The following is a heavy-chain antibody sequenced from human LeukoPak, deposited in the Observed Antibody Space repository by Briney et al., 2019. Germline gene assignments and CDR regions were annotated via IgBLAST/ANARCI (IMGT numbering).Heavy chain of an antibody. CDR2: ISGSGDNT. J-gene: IGHJ4*02. D-gene: IGHD2-15*01. V-gene: IGHV3-23*01. CDR1: GFTFSSYA. CDR3: ASRHCSGGGCYFAGADPFDY. Sequence: PGGSLRLSCAASGFTFSSYAMSWVRQAPGKGLEWVSGISGSGDNTYYADSVKGRFTISRDNSRSTLYLQMNSLRPEDTAIYYCASRHCSGGGCYFAGADPFDYWGQGTLVTVSS.